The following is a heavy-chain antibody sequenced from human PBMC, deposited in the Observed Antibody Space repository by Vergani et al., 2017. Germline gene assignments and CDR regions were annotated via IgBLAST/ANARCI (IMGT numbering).Heavy chain of an antibody. CDR1: GFTFSSYS. Sequence: EVQLVESGGGLVKPGGSLRLSCAASGFTFSSYSMNWVRQAPGKGLEWVSSISRSSSYIYYAGSVKGRFTISRDNSQNTLYLQMNSLRAEDTAVYYCAKVPAAMDGDWGQGTLVTVSS. CDR3: AKVPAAMDGD. J-gene: IGHJ4*02. D-gene: IGHD2-2*01. V-gene: IGHV3-21*04. CDR2: ISRSSSYI.